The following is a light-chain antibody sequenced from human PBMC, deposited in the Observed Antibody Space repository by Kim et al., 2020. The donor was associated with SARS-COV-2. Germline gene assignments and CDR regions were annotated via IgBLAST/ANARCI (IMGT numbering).Light chain of an antibody. J-gene: IGLJ3*02. CDR1: ALPNEY. V-gene: IGLV3-25*03. CDR2: KDT. Sequence: SYELTQPPSVSVSPGQTARITCSGDALPNEYAYWYQQKPGQAPVLLIYKDTERSSGIPQRFSGSSSGTTATLTISGVQAEDEADYHCQSADSNRDYWVFGGGTQLTVL. CDR3: QSADSNRDYWV.